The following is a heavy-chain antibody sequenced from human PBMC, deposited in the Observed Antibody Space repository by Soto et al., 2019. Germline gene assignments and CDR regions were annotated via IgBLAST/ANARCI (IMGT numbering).Heavy chain of an antibody. V-gene: IGHV4-30-2*01. CDR3: ARDRREYDNSGPVDY. D-gene: IGHD3-22*01. CDR2: IYYGGST. J-gene: IGHJ4*02. CDR1: GGSMSSGDYS. Sequence: PSETLSLTCAVSGGSMSSGDYSWNRIRQPPGKGLEWIGYIYYGGSTYNNPSLQSRVTMSLDRSRNQFSLKLNSVTAADTAVYYCARDRREYDNSGPVDYWGQGTLVTVSS.